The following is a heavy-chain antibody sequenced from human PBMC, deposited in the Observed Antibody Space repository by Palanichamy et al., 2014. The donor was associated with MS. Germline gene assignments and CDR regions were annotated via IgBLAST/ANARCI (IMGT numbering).Heavy chain of an antibody. Sequence: EVQLLESGGDLVQPGGSLRLSCAASGFTFSSYAMGWVRQAPGKGLEWVSAISGSGGNTYYADSVKGRFTISRDNSKNTLYLQMNSLRAEDTAVYYCAKGGEWGRSHFDYWGQGTLVTVSS. D-gene: IGHD3-16*01. CDR1: GFTFSSYA. J-gene: IGHJ4*02. V-gene: IGHV3-23*01. CDR3: AKGGEWGRSHFDY. CDR2: ISGSGGNT.